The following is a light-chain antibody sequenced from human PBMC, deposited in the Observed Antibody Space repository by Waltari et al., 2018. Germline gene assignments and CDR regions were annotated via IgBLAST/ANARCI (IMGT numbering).Light chain of an antibody. CDR2: LVS. Sequence: DIVMNSSLLSLSVTPGEPASISCMSSPSLLSSPGNTFLDWYVQKPGQSPQLLFYLVSNRASGVPDRCSGSGSGTDFTLKISRVEAEDVGVYFCMKARQTPCTFGQGTKVEIK. V-gene: IGKV2-28*01. J-gene: IGKJ1*01. CDR1: PSLLSSPGNTF. CDR3: MKARQTPCT.